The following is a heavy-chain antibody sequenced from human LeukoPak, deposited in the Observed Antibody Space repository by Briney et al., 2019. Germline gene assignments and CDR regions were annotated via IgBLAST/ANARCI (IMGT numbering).Heavy chain of an antibody. J-gene: IGHJ3*01. CDR2: IKQDGSEK. CDR1: GFTFSSYW. V-gene: IGHV3-7*01. CDR3: AKVRLLGALDDAFDV. D-gene: IGHD3-16*01. Sequence: GGSLRLSCAASGFTFSSYWMSWVRQAPGKGLEWVANIKQDGSEKYYVDSVKGRFTNSRDNSKNTLYLQMTSLRPEDTAVYYCAKVRLLGALDDAFDVWGQGTMVTVYS.